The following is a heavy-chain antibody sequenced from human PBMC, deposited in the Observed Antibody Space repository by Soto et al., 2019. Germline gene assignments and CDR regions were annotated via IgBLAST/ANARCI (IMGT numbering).Heavy chain of an antibody. Sequence: SETLSLTCTVSGGSISSYYWSWIRQPPGKGLEWIGYIYYSGSTNYNPSLKSRVTISVDTSKNQFSLKLSSVTAADTAVYYCARHSHSSGYYFDFDYWGQGTLVTVSS. CDR2: IYYSGST. CDR1: GGSISSYY. J-gene: IGHJ4*02. CDR3: ARHSHSSGYYFDFDY. V-gene: IGHV4-59*08. D-gene: IGHD3-22*01.